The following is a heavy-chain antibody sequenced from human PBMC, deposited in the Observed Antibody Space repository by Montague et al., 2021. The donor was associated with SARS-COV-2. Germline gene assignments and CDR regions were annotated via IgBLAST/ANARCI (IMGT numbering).Heavy chain of an antibody. V-gene: IGHV4-61*09. J-gene: IGHJ4*02. CDR1: GGSIPSSSYC. CDR3: ARDWWGTSGILSG. Sequence: TLSFTCTVSGGSIPSSSYCWSWIRQPAGKGLEWIGHIYPNGNTNYNPSLKSRVTLSIDTSKNQLSLKLTSVTAADTAMYYCARDWWGTSGILSGWGQGTLVTVSS. D-gene: IGHD2-15*01. CDR2: IYPNGNT.